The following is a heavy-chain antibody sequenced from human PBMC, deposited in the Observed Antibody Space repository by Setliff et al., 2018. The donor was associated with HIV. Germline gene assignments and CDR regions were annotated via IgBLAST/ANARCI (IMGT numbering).Heavy chain of an antibody. V-gene: IGHV4-4*08. CDR1: GGSISSYY. Sequence: TSETLSLTCTVSGGSISSYYWSWIRQPPGKGLEWIGYIYTSGSTNYNPSLKSRVTISVDTSKNQFSLKLSSVTAADTAVYYCARAGGSSWYMRAARPFDYWGQGTLVTVSS. CDR2: IYTSGST. J-gene: IGHJ4*02. CDR3: ARAGGSSWYMRAARPFDY. D-gene: IGHD6-13*01.